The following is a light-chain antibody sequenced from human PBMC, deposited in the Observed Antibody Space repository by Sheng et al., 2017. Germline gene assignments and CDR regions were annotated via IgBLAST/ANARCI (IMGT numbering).Light chain of an antibody. CDR2: WAS. V-gene: IGKV4-1*01. J-gene: IGKJ1*01. Sequence: DIAMTQSPDSLAVSLGERATINCKSSQSVLYSSNNKNYLSWYQQKPGQSPKLLIYWASTRQSGVPDRFSGSGSGTDFTLTISSLQAEDVAVYYCLQYYSIPRMFGRGTKVEIK. CDR3: LQYYSIPRM. CDR1: QSVLYSSNNKNY.